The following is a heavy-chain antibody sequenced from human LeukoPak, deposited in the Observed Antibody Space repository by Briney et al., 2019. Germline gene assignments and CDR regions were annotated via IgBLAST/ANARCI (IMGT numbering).Heavy chain of an antibody. J-gene: IGHJ3*02. CDR1: GVSISSYY. D-gene: IGHD3-9*01. V-gene: IGHV4-59*08. CDR2: IYYSGST. CDR3: ARHGSLIRYFDFPDAFDI. Sequence: SETLSLTCTVSGVSISSYYWSWIRQPPGKGLEWIGYIYYSGSTNYNPSLKSRVTISVDTSKNQFSLKLSSVTAADTAVYYCARHGSLIRYFDFPDAFDIWGQGTMVTVSS.